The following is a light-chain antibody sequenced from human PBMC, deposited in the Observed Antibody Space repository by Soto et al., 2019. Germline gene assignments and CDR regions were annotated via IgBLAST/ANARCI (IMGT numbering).Light chain of an antibody. CDR3: QQYVTSSPRT. V-gene: IGKV3-20*01. CDR2: GIS. J-gene: IGKJ1*01. CDR1: HTISSSY. Sequence: EIGMTQSPATLSVPPGERATLSCRASHTISSSYLAWYQQKPGQAPRLLMYGISRRATGIPDRFSGSGSGTDFTLTITRLEPEDFAVYYCQQYVTSSPRTFGQGTKV.